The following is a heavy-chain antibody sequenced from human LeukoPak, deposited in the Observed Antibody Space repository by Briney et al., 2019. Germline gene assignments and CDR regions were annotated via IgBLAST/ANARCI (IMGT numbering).Heavy chain of an antibody. V-gene: IGHV3-7*01. CDR3: ARDNGYSGYDP. D-gene: IGHD5-12*01. CDR2: IKQDGREK. Sequence: GGSLRLSCAASGFTFSSYWMSWVRQAPGKGLEWVANIKQDGREKYYVDSVKGRFTITRDNAKNSLYLQMNSLRAEDTAVYYCARDNGYSGYDPWGQGTLVTVSS. J-gene: IGHJ5*02. CDR1: GFTFSSYW.